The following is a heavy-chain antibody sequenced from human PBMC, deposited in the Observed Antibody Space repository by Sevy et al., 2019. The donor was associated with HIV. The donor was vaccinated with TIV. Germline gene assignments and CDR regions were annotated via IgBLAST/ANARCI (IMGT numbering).Heavy chain of an antibody. CDR3: ARECNSKTCLWGLDV. CDR2: IKRDGSER. V-gene: IGHV3-7*03. Sequence: GESLKISCEASGFTFTNYWMTWVRQAPGKGLEWVANIKRDGSERYYVDSVKGRFTISRDNAKTSLYLQMNSLRVEDTAIYFCARECNSKTCLWGLDVWGQGTTVTVSS. CDR1: GFTFTNYW. D-gene: IGHD4-4*01. J-gene: IGHJ6*02.